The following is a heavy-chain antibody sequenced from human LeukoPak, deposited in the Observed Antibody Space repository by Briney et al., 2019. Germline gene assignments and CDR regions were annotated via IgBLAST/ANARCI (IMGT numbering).Heavy chain of an antibody. CDR2: IKQDGSEK. Sequence: GGSLRLSCAASGFTFSSYWMSWVRQAPGKGLEWVANIKQDGSEKYYVDSVKGRFTISRDNAKNSLYLQMNSLRAEDTAVYYCARDRGTSNRYYYYYYMDVWGKGTTVTISS. D-gene: IGHD1-14*01. CDR1: GFTFSSYW. CDR3: ARDRGTSNRYYYYYYMDV. J-gene: IGHJ6*03. V-gene: IGHV3-7*01.